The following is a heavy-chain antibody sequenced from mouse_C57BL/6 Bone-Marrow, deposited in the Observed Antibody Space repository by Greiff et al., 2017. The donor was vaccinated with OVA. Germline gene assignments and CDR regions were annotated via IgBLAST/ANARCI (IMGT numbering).Heavy chain of an antibody. CDR2: IYPGDGDT. CDR3: APGSGAMDY. CDR1: GYAFSSSW. D-gene: IGHD3-2*02. V-gene: IGHV1-82*01. Sequence: QVQLQQSGPELVKPGASVKISCKASGYAFSSSWMNWVKQRPGTGLEWIGRIYPGDGDTNYNGKFKGKATLTADKSSSTAYMQLSSLTSEDSAVYFCAPGSGAMDYWGQGTSVTVSS. J-gene: IGHJ4*01.